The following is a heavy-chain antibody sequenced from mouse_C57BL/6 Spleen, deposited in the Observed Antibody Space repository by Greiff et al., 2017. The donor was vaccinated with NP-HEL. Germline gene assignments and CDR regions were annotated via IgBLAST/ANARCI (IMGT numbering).Heavy chain of an antibody. V-gene: IGHV1-15*01. CDR1: GYTFTDYE. CDR3: TRRAVTGWYFDV. Sequence: VKLMESGAELVRPGASVTLSCKASGYTFTDYEMHWVKQTPVHGLEWIGAIDPETGGTAYNQKFKGKAILTADKSSSTAYMELRSLTSEDSAVYYCTRRAVTGWYFDVWGTGTTVTVSS. J-gene: IGHJ1*03. D-gene: IGHD2-2*01. CDR2: IDPETGGT.